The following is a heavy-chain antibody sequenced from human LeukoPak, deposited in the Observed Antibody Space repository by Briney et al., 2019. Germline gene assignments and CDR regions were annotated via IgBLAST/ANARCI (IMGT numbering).Heavy chain of an antibody. CDR3: AKDSATAMASG. D-gene: IGHD5-18*01. V-gene: IGHV3-33*06. J-gene: IGHJ4*02. CDR2: IWYDGSNK. Sequence: PGGSLRLSCAASGFTFSSYGMHWVRQAPGKGLEWVAVIWYDGSNKYYADSVKGRFTISRDNSKNTLYLQMNSLRTEGTAVYYCAKDSATAMASGWGQGTLVTVSS. CDR1: GFTFSSYG.